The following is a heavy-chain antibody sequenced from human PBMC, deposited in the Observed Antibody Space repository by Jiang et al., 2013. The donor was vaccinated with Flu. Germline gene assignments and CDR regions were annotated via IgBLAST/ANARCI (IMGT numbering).Heavy chain of an antibody. J-gene: IGHJ4*01. CDR2: VNPSDSDS. V-gene: IGHV5-51*03. Sequence: GAEVKKPGESLKISCKGSGYNFDNYWIGWVRQMPGKGLDWMGIVNPSDSDSRYNPSVQGHVTASADRSINTAYLQWSSLKASDTAIYFCARRVTSSPEDRRPDYFFDFWGHGTLVIVSS. CDR1: GYNFDNYW. D-gene: IGHD4-23*01. CDR3: ARRVTSSPEDRRPDYFFDF.